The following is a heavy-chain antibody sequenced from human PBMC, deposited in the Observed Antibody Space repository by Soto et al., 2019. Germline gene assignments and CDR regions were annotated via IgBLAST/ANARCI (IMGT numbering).Heavy chain of an antibody. D-gene: IGHD6-13*01. CDR3: ARGLVIAAAGRVNWFDP. CDR2: ISSSSSTI. CDR1: GFTFSSYS. V-gene: IGHV3-48*02. Sequence: GGSLRLSCAASGFTFSSYSMNWVRQAPGKGLEWVSYISSSSSTIYYADSVKGRFTISRDNAKNSLYLQMNSLRDEDTAVYYCARGLVIAAAGRVNWFDPWGQGTLVTVSS. J-gene: IGHJ5*02.